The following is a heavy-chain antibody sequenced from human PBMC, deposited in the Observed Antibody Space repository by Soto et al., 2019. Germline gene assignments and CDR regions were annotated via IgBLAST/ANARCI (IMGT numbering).Heavy chain of an antibody. J-gene: IGHJ4*02. CDR3: ARESRYCSGGSGSFLPCIAY. D-gene: IGHD2-15*01. CDR2: IIPIFGTA. CDR1: GGTFSSYA. V-gene: IGHV1-69*12. Sequence: QVQLVQSGAEVKKPGSSVKVSCKASGGTFSSYAISWVRQAPGQGLEWMGGIIPIFGTANYAQKFQGRGTIAANETTSTAYMELGSLRSEDTAVYYCARESRYCSGGSGSFLPCIAYWGQGALVTVSS.